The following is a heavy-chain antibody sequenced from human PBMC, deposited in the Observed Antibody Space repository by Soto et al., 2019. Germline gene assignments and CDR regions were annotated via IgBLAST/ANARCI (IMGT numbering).Heavy chain of an antibody. CDR1: GFTFSSYG. D-gene: IGHD3-9*01. CDR2: ISYDGSNK. Sequence: GGSLRLSCAASGFTFSSYGMHWVRQAPGKGLEWVAVISYDGSNKYYADSVKGRFTISRDNSKNTLYLQMNSLRAEDTAVYYWAKVHRYDILTGYYNYWGQGTLVTVSS. CDR3: AKVHRYDILTGYYNY. J-gene: IGHJ4*02. V-gene: IGHV3-30*18.